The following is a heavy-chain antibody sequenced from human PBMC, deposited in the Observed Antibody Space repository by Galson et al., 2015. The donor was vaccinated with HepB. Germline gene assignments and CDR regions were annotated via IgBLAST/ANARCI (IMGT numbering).Heavy chain of an antibody. D-gene: IGHD4-17*01. J-gene: IGHJ4*02. CDR2: INPSGGST. Sequence: SVKVSCKASGYTFTSYYMHWVRQAPGQGLEWMGIINPSGGSTSYAQKLQGRVTMTRDTSTSTVYMELSSLRSEDTAVYYCARGRPEVYGVPSGAYYFDYWGQGTLVTVSS. CDR3: ARGRPEVYGVPSGAYYFDY. V-gene: IGHV1-46*04. CDR1: GYTFTSYY.